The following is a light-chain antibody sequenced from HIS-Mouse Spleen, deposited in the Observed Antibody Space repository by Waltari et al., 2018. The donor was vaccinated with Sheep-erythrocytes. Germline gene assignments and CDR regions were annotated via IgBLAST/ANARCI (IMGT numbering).Light chain of an antibody. Sequence: SYELTQPPSVSVSPGQTASITCSGDNLGDKYACWYQQKPGLSPVLVIYQDSKRPSGIPERFSGSNSGNTATLTISGTQAMDEADYYCQAWDSSTAVVFGGGTKLTVL. CDR2: QDS. V-gene: IGLV3-1*01. J-gene: IGLJ2*01. CDR3: QAWDSSTAVV. CDR1: NLGDKY.